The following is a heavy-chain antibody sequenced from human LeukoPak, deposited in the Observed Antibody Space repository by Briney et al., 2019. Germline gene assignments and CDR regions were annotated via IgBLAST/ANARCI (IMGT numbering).Heavy chain of an antibody. CDR3: ARERQLDIDY. Sequence: ASVKVSCKASGGTFSTFAISWVRQAPGQGLEWMGWISAYNGNTNYAQKLQGRVTMTTDTSTSTAYMELRSLRSDDTAVYYCARERQLDIDYWGQGTLVTVSS. CDR2: ISAYNGNT. J-gene: IGHJ4*02. CDR1: GGTFSTFA. V-gene: IGHV1-18*01. D-gene: IGHD6-13*01.